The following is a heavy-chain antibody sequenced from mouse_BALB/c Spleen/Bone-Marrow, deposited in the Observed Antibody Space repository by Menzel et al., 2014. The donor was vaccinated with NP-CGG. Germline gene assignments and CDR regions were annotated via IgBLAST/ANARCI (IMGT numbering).Heavy chain of an antibody. CDR1: GFTFSSYG. Sequence: EVMLVESGGGLVQPGGSLKLSSAASGFTFSSYGMSWVRQTPDKRLELVATINSNGGSTYYPDSVKGRFTISRDNAKNTLYLQMSSLKSEDTAMYYCARDYYGSSYAMDYWGQGTSVTVSS. J-gene: IGHJ4*01. D-gene: IGHD1-1*01. CDR2: INSNGGST. V-gene: IGHV5-6-3*01. CDR3: ARDYYGSSYAMDY.